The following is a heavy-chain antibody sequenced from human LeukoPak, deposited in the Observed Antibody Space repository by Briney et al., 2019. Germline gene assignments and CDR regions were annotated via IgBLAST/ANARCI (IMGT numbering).Heavy chain of an antibody. CDR1: GITFSSYS. CDR2: IRYDGSNK. J-gene: IGHJ4*02. Sequence: GGSLRLSCAASGITFSSYSMNWVRQAPGKGLEWVAFIRYDGSNKYYADSVKGRVTISRDNSKNTLYLQMNGLRAEDTAVYYCAKDSTHYRVWDDYDSTGLTYWGQGTLVTVSS. D-gene: IGHD3-22*01. CDR3: AKDSTHYRVWDDYDSTGLTY. V-gene: IGHV3-30*02.